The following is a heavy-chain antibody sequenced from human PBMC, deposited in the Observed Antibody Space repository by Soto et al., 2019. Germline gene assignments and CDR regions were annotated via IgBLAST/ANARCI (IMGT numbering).Heavy chain of an antibody. J-gene: IGHJ4*02. CDR3: ARGARGYSYGDFDY. D-gene: IGHD5-18*01. CDR1: GVSITGGGYY. CDR2: ISYSGST. V-gene: IGHV4-31*03. Sequence: QVQLQESGPGLVKPSQTLSLICTVSGVSITGGGYYWSWIRQHPGKGLEWIGYISYSGSTYYNPSLKSRLMISLDTSKTQFSLKLSSVTAADTAVYYCARGARGYSYGDFDYWGQGTLVTVSS.